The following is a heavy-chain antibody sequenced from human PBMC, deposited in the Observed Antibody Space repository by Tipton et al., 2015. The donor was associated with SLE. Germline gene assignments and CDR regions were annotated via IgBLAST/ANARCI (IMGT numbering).Heavy chain of an antibody. CDR2: MNPNSGGT. CDR3: ARLYSGSYYYYYYGMDV. CDR1: GYTFTSYD. Sequence: QLVQSGAEVKKPGASVKVSCKASGYTFTSYDIHWVRQATGQRLEWMGWMNPNSGGTNYAQKFQGRVTMTRDTSINTAYMELSRLRSDDTAVYYCARLYSGSYYYYYYGMDVWGQGTTVTVSS. D-gene: IGHD1-26*01. V-gene: IGHV1-2*02. J-gene: IGHJ6*02.